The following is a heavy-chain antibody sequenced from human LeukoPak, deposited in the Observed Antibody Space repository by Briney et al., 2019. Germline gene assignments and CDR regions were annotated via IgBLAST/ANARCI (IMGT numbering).Heavy chain of an antibody. Sequence: SETLSLTCTVSGYSISSGYYWGWIRPPPGKGLEWIGSIYYSGSTYYNPSLKSRVTISVDTSKNQFSLKLSSVTAADTAVYYCARCIYYGSGSYYLPYYYYYMDVWGKGTTVTISS. D-gene: IGHD3-10*01. V-gene: IGHV4-38-2*02. CDR1: GYSISSGYY. J-gene: IGHJ6*03. CDR2: IYYSGST. CDR3: ARCIYYGSGSYYLPYYYYYMDV.